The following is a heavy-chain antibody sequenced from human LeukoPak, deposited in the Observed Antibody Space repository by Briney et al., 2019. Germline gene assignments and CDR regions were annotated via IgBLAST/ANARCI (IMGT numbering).Heavy chain of an antibody. CDR3: ARGYDSGGYY. D-gene: IGHD3-22*01. CDR2: IYSGGTT. CDR1: GFTVSSHY. Sequence: VGSLRLSCAASGFTVSSHYMSWVRQAPGKGLEWVSIIYSGGTTYYADSVKGRFTISRDNSKNTLYLQMNSLRAEDTAVYYCARGYDSGGYYWGQGTLVTVSS. V-gene: IGHV3-66*01. J-gene: IGHJ4*02.